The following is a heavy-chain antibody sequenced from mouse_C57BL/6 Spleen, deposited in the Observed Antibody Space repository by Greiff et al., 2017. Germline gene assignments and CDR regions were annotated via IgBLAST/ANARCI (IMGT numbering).Heavy chain of an antibody. CDR1: GYAFSSYW. CDR3: ARGPITTVVGGAMDY. V-gene: IGHV1-80*01. D-gene: IGHD1-1*01. Sequence: QVQLQQSGAELVKPGASVKISCKASGYAFSSYWMNWVKQRPGKGLEWIGQIYPGDGDTNYNGKFKGKATLTADKSSSTAYMQLSSLTSEDSAVYFCARGPITTVVGGAMDYWGQGTSVTV. CDR2: IYPGDGDT. J-gene: IGHJ4*01.